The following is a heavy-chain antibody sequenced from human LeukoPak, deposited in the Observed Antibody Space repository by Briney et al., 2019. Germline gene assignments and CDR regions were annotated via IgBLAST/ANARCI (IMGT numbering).Heavy chain of an antibody. CDR1: GFTFRTYW. CDR2: INQGGSET. J-gene: IGHJ4*02. V-gene: IGHV3-7*01. CDR3: SRLIGDRTIYDY. D-gene: IGHD6-6*01. Sequence: PGGSLRLSWAASGFTFRTYWMSWVRQAPGKGLEWVASINQGGSETYYVESVKGRFTISRDNAMNSFFLQMNSLRAEDTAVYYCSRLIGDRTIYDYWGQGTLVTVSS.